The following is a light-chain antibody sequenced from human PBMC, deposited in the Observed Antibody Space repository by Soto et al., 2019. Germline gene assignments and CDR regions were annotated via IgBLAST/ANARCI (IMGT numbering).Light chain of an antibody. CDR1: QSVSGN. Sequence: EIVMTQSPATLSVSPGERATLSCRASQSVSGNLAWYQQKPGQAPRLLIYGASTRATGIPARFSGSGSGTECTLTISSLQSEDFAVYYCQQYNNWPPWTCGKGTNVEIK. CDR3: QQYNNWPPWT. J-gene: IGKJ1*01. V-gene: IGKV3-15*01. CDR2: GAS.